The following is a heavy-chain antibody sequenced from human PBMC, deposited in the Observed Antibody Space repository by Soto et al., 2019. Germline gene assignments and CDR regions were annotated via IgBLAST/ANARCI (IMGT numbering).Heavy chain of an antibody. Sequence: PGESLKISCKGSGYSFTSYWIGWVRQMPGKGLEWMGIIYPGDSDTRYSPSFQGQVTISADKSISTAYLQWSSLKASDTAMYYCARXGRDYYDSSGRQDAFDIWGQGTMVTVSS. D-gene: IGHD3-22*01. V-gene: IGHV5-51*01. CDR3: ARXGRDYYDSSGRQDAFDI. J-gene: IGHJ3*02. CDR2: IYPGDSDT. CDR1: GYSFTSYW.